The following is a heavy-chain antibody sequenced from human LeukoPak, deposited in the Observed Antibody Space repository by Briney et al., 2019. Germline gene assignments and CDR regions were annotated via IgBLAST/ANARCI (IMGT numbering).Heavy chain of an antibody. D-gene: IGHD4-23*01. J-gene: IGHJ6*02. CDR3: ATTVVTRRGYYGMDV. V-gene: IGHV5-51*01. Sequence: GESLKICCKGSGYSFTSYWIGWVRPMPGKGVEGMGIIYPGDSDTRYSPSFQGQVTISADKSISTAYLQRSSLKASDTAMYYCATTVVTRRGYYGMDVWGQGTTVTVSS. CDR2: IYPGDSDT. CDR1: GYSFTSYW.